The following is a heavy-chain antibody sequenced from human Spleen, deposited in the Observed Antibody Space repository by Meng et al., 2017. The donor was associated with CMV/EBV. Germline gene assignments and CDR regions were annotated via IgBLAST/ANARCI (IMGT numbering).Heavy chain of an antibody. D-gene: IGHD1-1*01. J-gene: IGHJ6*02. CDR3: ARAGTTDYYYYGMDV. V-gene: IGHV3-74*01. CDR1: GFTFSSYW. Sequence: GESLKISCAASGFTFSSYWMHWVRQAPGKGLVWVSRINSDGSSTSYADSVKGRFTISRDNAKNTLYLQMNSLRAEDTAVYYCARAGTTDYYYYGMDVWGQGTTVTVSS. CDR2: INSDGSST.